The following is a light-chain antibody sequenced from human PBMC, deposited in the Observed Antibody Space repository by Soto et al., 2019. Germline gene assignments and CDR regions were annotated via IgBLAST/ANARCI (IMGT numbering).Light chain of an antibody. Sequence: DIQLTQSPSFLSASVGDRVTIACRASQGISNFLAWYQQKAGKAPKLLIYAASTLQSGVPSRFSGSGSGTDCTLTISCLQSEDVATYYCQQYYSYPWTFGQGTKVDIK. J-gene: IGKJ1*01. CDR1: QGISNF. CDR3: QQYYSYPWT. V-gene: IGKV1-9*01. CDR2: AAS.